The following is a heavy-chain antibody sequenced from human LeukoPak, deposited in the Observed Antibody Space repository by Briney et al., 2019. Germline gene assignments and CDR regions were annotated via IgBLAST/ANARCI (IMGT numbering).Heavy chain of an antibody. D-gene: IGHD3-22*01. J-gene: IGHJ6*02. CDR3: ARGKVDYYDSSGYYYNTYYYGMDV. CDR1: GGSFSGYY. Sequence: SETLSLTCAVYGGSFSGYYWSWIRQPPGKGLEWIGEINHSGSTYYNPSLKSRVTISVDRSKNQFSLKLSSVTAADTAVYYCARGKVDYYDSSGYYYNTYYYGMDVWGQGTTVTVSS. V-gene: IGHV4-34*01. CDR2: INHSGST.